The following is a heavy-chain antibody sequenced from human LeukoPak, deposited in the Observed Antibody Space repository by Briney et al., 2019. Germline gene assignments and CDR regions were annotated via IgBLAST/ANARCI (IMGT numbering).Heavy chain of an antibody. Sequence: GASVKVSCKASGYTFTSYDINWVRQATGQGLEWMGWMNPNSGNTGYAQKFQGRVTITRNTSISTAYMELSSLRSEDTAVYYCARRKFVGSYYSTDAFDIWGQGTMVTVSS. CDR1: GYTFTSYD. J-gene: IGHJ3*02. V-gene: IGHV1-8*03. CDR2: MNPNSGNT. CDR3: ARRKFVGSYYSTDAFDI. D-gene: IGHD1-26*01.